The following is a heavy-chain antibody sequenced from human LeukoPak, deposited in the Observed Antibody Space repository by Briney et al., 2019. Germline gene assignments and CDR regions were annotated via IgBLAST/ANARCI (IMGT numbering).Heavy chain of an antibody. J-gene: IGHJ3*02. CDR3: ARLGGPNAFDI. Sequence: ETLSLTCTVSGVSITSYYWSWIRQPPGKGLEWIGYIYDSGRTGYNPSLKGRVTISVDTSKNQFSLKLSSVTAADTAVYYCARLGGPNAFDIWGQGTMVTVSS. CDR1: GVSITSYY. V-gene: IGHV4-59*08. CDR2: IYDSGRT.